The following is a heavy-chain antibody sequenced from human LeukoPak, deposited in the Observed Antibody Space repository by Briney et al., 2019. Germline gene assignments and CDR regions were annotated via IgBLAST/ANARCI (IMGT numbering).Heavy chain of an antibody. Sequence: PSQTLSLTCTVSGGSISSGSYYWNWIRQAPGKGLEWLGYIYYTGSTTYNPSVKSRITISLDTSKKQISLKLRSVTAADTAVYYCARGNSQYFDWLLFDYWGQGTLVTVSS. CDR2: IYYTGST. V-gene: IGHV4-61*01. D-gene: IGHD3-9*01. CDR3: ARGNSQYFDWLLFDY. CDR1: GGSISSGSYY. J-gene: IGHJ4*02.